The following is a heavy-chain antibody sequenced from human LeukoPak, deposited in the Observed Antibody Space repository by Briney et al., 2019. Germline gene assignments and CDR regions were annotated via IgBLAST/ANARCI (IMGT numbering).Heavy chain of an antibody. V-gene: IGHV3-7*01. Sequence: GGSLRLSCAASGFTFSSYGMNWVRQAPGKGLEWVATVKPDGSKTYYMDSVKGRFSVSRDNAENSLYLQMNSLRADDTAVYYCARGDQQLYAYYSDYWGQGTLVTVSS. CDR3: ARGDQQLYAYYSDY. CDR2: VKPDGSKT. CDR1: GFTFSSYG. J-gene: IGHJ4*02. D-gene: IGHD2-2*02.